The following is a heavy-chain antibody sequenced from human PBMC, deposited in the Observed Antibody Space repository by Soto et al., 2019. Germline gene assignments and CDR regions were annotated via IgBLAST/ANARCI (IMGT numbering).Heavy chain of an antibody. D-gene: IGHD1-26*01. V-gene: IGHV3-23*01. J-gene: IGHJ4*02. CDR1: GFTFSSYG. CDR3: AKAQEVGATTTFDY. Sequence: EVQLLESGGGLVQPGGSLRLSCAASGFTFSSYGMSWVRQAPGKGLEWVSAISGSGGSTYYADSVKGRFTISRDTSKNSLYLQMNSMRAEDTAVYYCAKAQEVGATTTFDYWGQGTLVTVSS. CDR2: ISGSGGST.